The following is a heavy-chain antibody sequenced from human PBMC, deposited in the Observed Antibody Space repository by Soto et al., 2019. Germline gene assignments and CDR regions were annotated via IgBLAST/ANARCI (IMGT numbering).Heavy chain of an antibody. D-gene: IGHD3-22*01. CDR3: AREGGSYDSGGYLIRGAFDI. Sequence: LSLTCSVSGDSISRTDYYWTWIRQHPEKGLEWIGNIYFRGNTYYSPSLESRLTISVDTSKNQFSLKLTSVTAADTAVYYCAREGGSYDSGGYLIRGAFDIWGQGTMVTVSS. J-gene: IGHJ3*02. CDR2: IYFRGNT. CDR1: GDSISRTDYY. V-gene: IGHV4-31*03.